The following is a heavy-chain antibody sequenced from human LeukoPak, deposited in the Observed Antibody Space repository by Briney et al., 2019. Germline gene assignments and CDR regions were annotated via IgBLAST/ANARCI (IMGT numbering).Heavy chain of an antibody. J-gene: IGHJ6*03. D-gene: IGHD6-13*01. Sequence: ASVKVSCKASGYTFTSYDLNWVRPATEQGLEWMGWMNHNSGNTGYAQKFQGRVTMTRNTYKSTANREHSSLRSEDTCVYYGARVESSSWYRYYYMDVWGKGTTVTVSS. CDR2: MNHNSGNT. CDR1: GYTFTSYD. CDR3: ARVESSSWYRYYYMDV. V-gene: IGHV1-8*01.